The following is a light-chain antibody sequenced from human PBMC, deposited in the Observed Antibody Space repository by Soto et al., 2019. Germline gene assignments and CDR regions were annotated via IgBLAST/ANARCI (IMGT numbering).Light chain of an antibody. V-gene: IGKV3-20*01. Sequence: EIVLTQSPGTLSLSPGERATLSCRASQSVSSSYLAWYQQKPGQAPRLLIYGASSRATGIPDRFSGSGSGTVFTLTISRLEPEDLAVYYCQQYGSSRLTFGGGTKVEIK. J-gene: IGKJ4*01. CDR2: GAS. CDR3: QQYGSSRLT. CDR1: QSVSSSY.